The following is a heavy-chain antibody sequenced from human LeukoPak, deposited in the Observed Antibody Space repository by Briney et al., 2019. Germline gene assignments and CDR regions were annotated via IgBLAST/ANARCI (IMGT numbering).Heavy chain of an antibody. CDR1: GFSFSGSV. CDR2: IRSKRNNYAT. Sequence: GGSLKLSCAGSGFSFSGSVIHWVRQAAGKGLEWVGRIRSKRNNYATAYAASVKGRFTISRDDSKSTVYLYMDSLKTEDTALYYCSRLEDSSPIEVALDIWGQGTVVTVSS. CDR3: SRLEDSSPIEVALDI. V-gene: IGHV3-73*01. J-gene: IGHJ3*02. D-gene: IGHD6-13*01.